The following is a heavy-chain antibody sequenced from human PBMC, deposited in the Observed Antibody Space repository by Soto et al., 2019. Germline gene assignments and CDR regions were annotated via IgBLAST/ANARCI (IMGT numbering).Heavy chain of an antibody. CDR1: GGTFSSYA. CDR3: VRVVAIPGYPDH. CDR2: IVPIVGTT. D-gene: IGHD5-12*01. Sequence: ASVKVSCKTSGGTFSSYAISWVRQAPGQGLEWMGGIVPIVGTTTYAQKFQGRVTITADEATSTAYMQLSRLRSDDTAVYYCVRVVAIPGYPDHWGQGTLVTVSS. J-gene: IGHJ4*02. V-gene: IGHV1-69*13.